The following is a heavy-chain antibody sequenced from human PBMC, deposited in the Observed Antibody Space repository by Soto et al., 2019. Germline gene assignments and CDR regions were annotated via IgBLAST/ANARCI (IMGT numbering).Heavy chain of an antibody. Sequence: QVQLVQSGAEVKKPGSSVKVSCNASGGTFSSYAISWVRQAPGQGLEWMGGINPIFGTANYVQKFQGRVTITADESTSTGDMELSSVRSEDTAVYYCARAGEGDYGMYNWFDPWGQGTLVTVSS. CDR2: INPIFGTA. CDR3: ARAGEGDYGMYNWFDP. V-gene: IGHV1-69*01. J-gene: IGHJ5*02. D-gene: IGHD4-17*01. CDR1: GGTFSSYA.